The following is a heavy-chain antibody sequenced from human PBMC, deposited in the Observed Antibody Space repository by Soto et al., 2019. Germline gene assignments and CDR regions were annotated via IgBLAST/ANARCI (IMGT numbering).Heavy chain of an antibody. CDR3: ARAEWELLRNKYFQH. Sequence: ASVKVSCKASGYTFTGYYMHWVRQAPGQGLEWMGWINPNSGGTNYAQKFQGRVTMTRDTSISTAYMELSRLRSDDTAVYYCARAEWELLRNKYFQHWGQGTLVTVSS. CDR2: INPNSGGT. D-gene: IGHD1-26*01. J-gene: IGHJ1*01. CDR1: GYTFTGYY. V-gene: IGHV1-2*02.